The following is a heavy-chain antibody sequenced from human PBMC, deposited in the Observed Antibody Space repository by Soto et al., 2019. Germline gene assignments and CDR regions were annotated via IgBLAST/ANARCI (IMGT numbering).Heavy chain of an antibody. V-gene: IGHV4-59*01. CDR1: GGSISSYY. CDR2: IYYSGST. D-gene: IGHD4-17*01. Sequence: SETLSLTCTVSGGSISSYYWSWIRQPPGKGLEWIGYIYYSGSTNYNPSLKSRVTISVDTSKNQFSLKLSSVTAADTAVYYCASTTVTTGRFDPWGQGTLVTVSS. CDR3: ASTTVTTGRFDP. J-gene: IGHJ5*02.